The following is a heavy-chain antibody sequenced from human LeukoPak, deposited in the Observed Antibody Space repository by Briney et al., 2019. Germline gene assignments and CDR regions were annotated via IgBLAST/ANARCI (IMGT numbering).Heavy chain of an antibody. CDR1: GFTFSTFA. Sequence: GGSLRLSCAASGFTFSTFAMIWVRQPPGKGLEWVSSIFPSGGEIHYADSVRGRFTISRDNSKSTLSLQMNSLRAEDTAIYYCATYRQVLLSFESWGQGTLVTVSS. J-gene: IGHJ4*02. CDR3: ATYRQVLLSFES. V-gene: IGHV3-23*01. D-gene: IGHD2-8*02. CDR2: IFPSGGEI.